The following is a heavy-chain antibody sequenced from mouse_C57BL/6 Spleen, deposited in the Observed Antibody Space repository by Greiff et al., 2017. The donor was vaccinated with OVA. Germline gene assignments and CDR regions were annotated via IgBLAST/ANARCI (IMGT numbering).Heavy chain of an antibody. D-gene: IGHD1-1*01. J-gene: IGHJ2*01. CDR2: INPYNGGT. Sequence: EVQLQQSGPVLVKPGASVKMSCKASGYTFTDYYMNWVKQSHGKSLEWIGVINPYNGGTSYNQKFKGKATLTVYKSSSTAYMELNSLTSEDSAVYYCARSTVVARDYFDYWGQGTTLTVSS. CDR1: GYTFTDYY. V-gene: IGHV1-19*01. CDR3: ARSTVVARDYFDY.